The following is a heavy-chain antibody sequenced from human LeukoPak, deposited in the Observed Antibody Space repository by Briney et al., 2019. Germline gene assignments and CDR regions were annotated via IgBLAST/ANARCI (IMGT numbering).Heavy chain of an antibody. D-gene: IGHD2-21*02. CDR3: ARDRGDFYFDY. V-gene: IGHV3-53*01. J-gene: IGHJ4*02. CDR1: GFTVSSNY. CDR2: IYSGGNI. Sequence: PGGSLRLSCAASGFTVSSNYMGWVRQAPGKGLEWVSVIYSGGNIYYGDSVKGRFTISRDNSKNTLFLQMNSLRAEDTAVYYCARDRGDFYFDYWGQGILVTVSS.